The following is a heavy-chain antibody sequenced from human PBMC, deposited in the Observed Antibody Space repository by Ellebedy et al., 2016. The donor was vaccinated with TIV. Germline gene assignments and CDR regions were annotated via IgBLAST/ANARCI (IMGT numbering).Heavy chain of an antibody. CDR1: GYSFTSYW. D-gene: IGHD1-7*01. CDR3: ARHVGENWNYGQTYNWFDP. J-gene: IGHJ5*02. Sequence: KVSXXGSGYSFTSYWIGWVRQMPGKGLEWMGIIYPGDSDTRYSPSFQGQVTISADKSISTAYLQWSSLKASDTAMYYCARHVGENWNYGQTYNWFDPWGQGTLVTVSS. CDR2: IYPGDSDT. V-gene: IGHV5-51*01.